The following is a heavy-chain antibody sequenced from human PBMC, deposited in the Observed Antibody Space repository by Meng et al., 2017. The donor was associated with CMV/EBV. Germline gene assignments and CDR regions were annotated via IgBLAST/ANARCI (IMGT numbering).Heavy chain of an antibody. CDR2: IYYSGST. CDR1: GGSISSYY. Sequence: GSLRPSCTVSGGSISSYYWSWIRQPPGKGLEWIGYIYYSGSTNYNPSLRSRVTISVDTSKNQFSLKLSSVTAADTAVYYCARAYQRPYGMDVWGQGTTVTVSS. V-gene: IGHV4-59*01. CDR3: ARAYQRPYGMDV. J-gene: IGHJ6*02. D-gene: IGHD5-24*01.